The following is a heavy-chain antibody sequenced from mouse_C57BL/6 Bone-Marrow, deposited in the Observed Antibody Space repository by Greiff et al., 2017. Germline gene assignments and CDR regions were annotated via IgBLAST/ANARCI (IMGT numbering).Heavy chain of an antibody. J-gene: IGHJ4*01. CDR2: SRNKANDYTT. Sequence: EVKLMESGGGLVQSGRSLRLSCATSGFTFSDFYMEWVRQAPGKGLEWIAASRNKANDYTTEYSASVKGRFIVSRDTSQSILYLQMNALRAEDTAIYYCARDARLRRGYAMDYWGQGTSVTVSS. D-gene: IGHD2-4*01. CDR1: GFTFSDFY. CDR3: ARDARLRRGYAMDY. V-gene: IGHV7-1*01.